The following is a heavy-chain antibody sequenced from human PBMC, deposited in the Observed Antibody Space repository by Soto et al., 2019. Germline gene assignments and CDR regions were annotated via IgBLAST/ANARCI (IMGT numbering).Heavy chain of an antibody. D-gene: IGHD1-7*01. Sequence: SETLSLTCTVSGGSISSGDYYWSWIRQPPGKGLEWIGYIYYSGSTYYNPSLKSRVTISVDTSKNQFSLKLSSVTAADTAVYYCARMITGTTALPDYWGQGTLVTVSS. CDR1: GGSISSGDYY. J-gene: IGHJ4*02. V-gene: IGHV4-30-4*01. CDR2: IYYSGST. CDR3: ARMITGTTALPDY.